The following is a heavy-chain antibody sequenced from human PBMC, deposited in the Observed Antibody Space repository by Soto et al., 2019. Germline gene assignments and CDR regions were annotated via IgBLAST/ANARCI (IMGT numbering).Heavy chain of an antibody. V-gene: IGHV4-34*01. CDR3: ARASYRGDYYYGMDV. J-gene: IGHJ6*02. CDR1: GGSFSDYY. Sequence: SETLSLTCAVYGGSFSDYYWSWIRQPPGKGLEWIGEINHSGSTNYNASLKSRVTISVDTSKKQFSLKLRTVSAADTAVYFCARASYRGDYYYGMDVWGQGTTVTVSS. D-gene: IGHD3-10*01. CDR2: INHSGST.